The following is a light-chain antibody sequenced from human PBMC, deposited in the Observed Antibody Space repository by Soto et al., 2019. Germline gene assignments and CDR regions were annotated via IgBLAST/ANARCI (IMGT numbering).Light chain of an antibody. Sequence: AIPLTQSPSSLSVSVGDRVTITCGASQDISSALAWYQQKVGKAPELLIYDASSLKSGVSSRFSASGSGTDFTLTISSLQPEDFATYSCQQLNSFPPSFTFGPGTTVDIK. CDR2: DAS. J-gene: IGKJ3*01. CDR1: QDISSA. V-gene: IGKV1-13*02. CDR3: QQLNSFPPSFT.